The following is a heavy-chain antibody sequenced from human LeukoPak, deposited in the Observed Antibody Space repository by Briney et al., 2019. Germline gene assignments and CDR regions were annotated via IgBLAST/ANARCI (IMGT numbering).Heavy chain of an antibody. J-gene: IGHJ4*02. CDR1: GYTFTNYA. Sequence: GASVKVSCKASGYTFTNYAIHWARQAPGQRLEWMGWINAGNGNTKYSQKFQDRVTITRDTSATTIYMELSSLKSEDTAVYYCARGILWFGELSSLGYWGQGTLVTVSS. D-gene: IGHD3-10*01. CDR2: INAGNGNT. V-gene: IGHV1-3*01. CDR3: ARGILWFGELSSLGY.